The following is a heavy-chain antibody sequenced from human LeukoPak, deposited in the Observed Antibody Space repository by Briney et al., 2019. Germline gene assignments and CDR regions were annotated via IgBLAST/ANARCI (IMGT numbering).Heavy chain of an antibody. V-gene: IGHV3-7*01. Sequence: GGSLRLSCADSGFTFSTYWMSWVRQAPGKGLEWVANLNEDGSEKFYADSVKGRFTISRDNAKNSLYLQMNSLRAEDTAVYYCVRETSDYYINWFDSWGQGTLVTVSS. CDR3: VRETSDYYINWFDS. J-gene: IGHJ5*01. D-gene: IGHD3-22*01. CDR1: GFTFSTYW. CDR2: LNEDGSEK.